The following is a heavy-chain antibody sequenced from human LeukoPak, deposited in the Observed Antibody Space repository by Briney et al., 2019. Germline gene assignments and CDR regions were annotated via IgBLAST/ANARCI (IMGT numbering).Heavy chain of an antibody. CDR1: AFTVSNAW. CDR3: TTLPGSTVTKFYYYYYGMDV. Sequence: PGRCLRLAWAPAAFTVSNAWTSSVRHQAGNGRGWVGRIKSKTAGGTTDYAASVKGRFTISRDDSKNTLYLQMNSLKTEDTAVYYCTTLPGSTVTKFYYYYYGMDVWGQGTTVTVSS. D-gene: IGHD4-17*01. CDR2: IKSKTAGGTT. V-gene: IGHV3-15*01. J-gene: IGHJ6*02.